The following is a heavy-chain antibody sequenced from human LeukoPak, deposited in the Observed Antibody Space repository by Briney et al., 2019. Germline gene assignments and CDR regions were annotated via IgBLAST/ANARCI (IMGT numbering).Heavy chain of an antibody. J-gene: IGHJ6*04. CDR2: INAGNGNT. D-gene: IGHD6-13*01. CDR1: GYTFTSYA. CDR3: AREGDSSSWYVLYYGMDV. Sequence: ASVKVSCKASGYTFTSYAMHWVRQAPGQRLEWMGWINAGNGNTKYPQKFQGRVTITRDTSASTAYMELSSLRSEDTAVYYCAREGDSSSWYVLYYGMDVWGKGTTVTVSS. V-gene: IGHV1-3*01.